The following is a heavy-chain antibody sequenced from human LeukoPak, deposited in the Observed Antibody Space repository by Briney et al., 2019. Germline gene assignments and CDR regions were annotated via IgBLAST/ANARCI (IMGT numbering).Heavy chain of an antibody. Sequence: GESLKISCAASGFTFGSHGMHWVRQPPGKGLEWVAFIWYDGSDKYYADSVKDRFTISRDNSKNTLHLQMSSLRAEDAGVYYCAKGSWAVPAHYGGQGTLVTVSS. J-gene: IGHJ4*02. CDR2: IWYDGSDK. V-gene: IGHV3-30*02. CDR3: AKGSWAVPAHY. D-gene: IGHD6-19*01. CDR1: GFTFGSHG.